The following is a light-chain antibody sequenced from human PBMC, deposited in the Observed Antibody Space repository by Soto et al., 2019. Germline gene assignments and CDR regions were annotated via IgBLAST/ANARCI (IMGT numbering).Light chain of an antibody. J-gene: IGKJ5*01. CDR3: QKYSSCSIT. V-gene: IGKV1-5*03. CDR2: KAS. Sequence: QMTQSPSTLSASVRDRVTITCRASQSIGTWLAWYQQKPGKAPKLLIYKASYLQSGVPSRFSGSGSGTDFTLTISSLQPEDFPTYFCQKYSSCSITLGLGTRLEI. CDR1: QSIGTW.